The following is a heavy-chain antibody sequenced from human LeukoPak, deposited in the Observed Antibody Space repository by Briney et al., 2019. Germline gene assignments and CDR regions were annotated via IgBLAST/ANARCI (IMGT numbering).Heavy chain of an antibody. CDR3: ARGPLDNAMPGGNYSSSWCDY. Sequence: SETLSLTCAVYGGSFSGYYWSWIRQPPGKGLEWIGEINHGGSTNYNPSLKSRVTISVDTSKNQFSLKLSSVTAADTAVYYCARGPLDNAMPGGNYSSSWCDYWGQGTLVTVSS. V-gene: IGHV4-34*01. D-gene: IGHD6-13*01. CDR1: GGSFSGYY. J-gene: IGHJ4*02. CDR2: INHGGST.